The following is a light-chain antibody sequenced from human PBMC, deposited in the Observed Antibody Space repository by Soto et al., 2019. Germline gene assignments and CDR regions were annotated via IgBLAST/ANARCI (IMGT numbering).Light chain of an antibody. CDR3: QHYYSLPLT. CDR2: WAS. J-gene: IGKJ4*01. V-gene: IGKV4-1*01. Sequence: DIVMTQSPDSLAVSLGERATINSKSSQSVLYNSNNKNYLAWYQQKPGQPPKLLIYWASTRESGVPDRFSGSGSGTDFTLTVSSLQAEDVAVYYCQHYYSLPLTFGGGTKVEIK. CDR1: QSVLYNSNNKNY.